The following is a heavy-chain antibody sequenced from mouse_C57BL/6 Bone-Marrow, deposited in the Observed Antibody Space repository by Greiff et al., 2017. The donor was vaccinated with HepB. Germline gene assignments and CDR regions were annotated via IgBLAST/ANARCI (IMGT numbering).Heavy chain of an antibody. Sequence: EVMLVESGGGLVKPGGSLKLSCAASGFTFSDYGMHWVRQAPEKGLEWVAYISSGSSTIYYADTVKGRFTISRDNAKNTLFLQMTSLRSEDTAMYYCATRDDSYFDYWGQGTTLTVSS. CDR3: ATRDDSYFDY. CDR2: ISSGSSTI. V-gene: IGHV5-17*01. D-gene: IGHD2-4*01. J-gene: IGHJ2*01. CDR1: GFTFSDYG.